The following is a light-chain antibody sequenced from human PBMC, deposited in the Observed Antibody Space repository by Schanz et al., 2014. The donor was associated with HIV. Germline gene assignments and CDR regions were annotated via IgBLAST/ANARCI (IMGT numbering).Light chain of an antibody. CDR3: SSYATTKDLL. CDR1: RSNIGTGFD. J-gene: IGLJ2*01. Sequence: QSVLTQPPSVSGAPGQRVTISCTGTRSNIGTGFDVHWYQLLPGTAPKVLIFANTHRPSGVPDRFSGSKSGTSASLAISGLQPEDEADYYCSSYATTKDLLFGGGTKLTVL. CDR2: ANT. V-gene: IGLV1-40*01.